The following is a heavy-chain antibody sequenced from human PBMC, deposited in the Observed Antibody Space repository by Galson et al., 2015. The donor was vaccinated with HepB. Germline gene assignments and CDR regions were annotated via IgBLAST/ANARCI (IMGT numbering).Heavy chain of an antibody. D-gene: IGHD3-22*01. V-gene: IGHV1-69*13. CDR2: IIPIFGSA. CDR3: ARQYDTSGYYPY. Sequence: SVKVSCKASGGTFRTYTLSWVRQAPGQGLEWMGGIIPIFGSANYAQMFQGRVTITADESTSTTYMELRRLRSEDTALYYCARQYDTSGYYPYWGQGTLVTVSS. J-gene: IGHJ4*02. CDR1: GGTFRTYT.